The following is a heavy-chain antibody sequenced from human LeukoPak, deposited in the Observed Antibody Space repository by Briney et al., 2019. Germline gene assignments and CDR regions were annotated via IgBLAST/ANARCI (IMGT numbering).Heavy chain of an antibody. D-gene: IGHD4-17*01. Sequence: PGGSLRLSCAASGFTVSSNYMSWVRQAPGKGLEWVSLIYSGGSTYYADSVKGRFTISRDNSKNTLYLQMNSLRAEDTAVYYCARDPTDYGDYVVPYYFAYWGQGTLVTVSS. J-gene: IGHJ4*02. V-gene: IGHV3-66*01. CDR1: GFTVSSNY. CDR3: ARDPTDYGDYVVPYYFAY. CDR2: IYSGGST.